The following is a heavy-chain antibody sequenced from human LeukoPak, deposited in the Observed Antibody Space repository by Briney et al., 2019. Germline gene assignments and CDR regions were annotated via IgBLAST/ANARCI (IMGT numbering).Heavy chain of an antibody. V-gene: IGHV1-18*01. D-gene: IGHD5-12*01. CDR3: ARSSPIVATILYYFDY. CDR2: ISAYNGNT. CDR1: GYTFTSYG. Sequence: ASVKVSCKASGYTFTSYGISWVRQAPGQGLEWMGWISAYNGNTNYAQKLQGRVTMTTDTSTSTAYMELRSLRSNDTAVYYCARSSPIVATILYYFDYWGQGTLVTVSS. J-gene: IGHJ4*02.